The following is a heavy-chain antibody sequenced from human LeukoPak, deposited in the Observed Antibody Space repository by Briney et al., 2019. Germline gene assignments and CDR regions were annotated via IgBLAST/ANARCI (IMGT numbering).Heavy chain of an antibody. J-gene: IGHJ4*02. CDR1: GFPFSSYS. D-gene: IGHD6-13*01. V-gene: IGHV3-7*03. CDR2: IKPDGTTK. Sequence: GGSLRLSCAASGFPFSSYSMTWIRQAPGKGLEWVANIKPDGTTKFYVDSVKGRFTISRDNALNSLYLQMNSLRAEDTAIYYCARSIPYGTTWYGRSDYWGQGTLVTVSS. CDR3: ARSIPYGTTWYGRSDY.